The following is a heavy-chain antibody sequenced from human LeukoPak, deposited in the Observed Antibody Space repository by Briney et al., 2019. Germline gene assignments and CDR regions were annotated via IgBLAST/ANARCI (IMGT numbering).Heavy chain of an antibody. Sequence: SQTLSLTCAISGDSVSSNSAAWNWIRQSPSRGLEWLGRTYYRSKWYNDYAVSVKSRITINPDTSKNQFSLKLSSVTAADTAVYYCARDIALSTFRSKNYYYYGMDVWGQGTTVTVSS. CDR3: ARDIALSTFRSKNYYYYGMDV. J-gene: IGHJ6*02. V-gene: IGHV6-1*01. CDR2: TYYRSKWYN. D-gene: IGHD2-8*01. CDR1: GDSVSSNSAA.